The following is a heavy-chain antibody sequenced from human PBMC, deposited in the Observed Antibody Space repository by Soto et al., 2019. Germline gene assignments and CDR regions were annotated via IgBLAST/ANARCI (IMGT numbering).Heavy chain of an antibody. CDR2: ISPTGDAT. CDR3: TRDPRMPLEH. Sequence: EVVLLQSGGGLEQPGNSLRLSCAASGFTFTIFGMNWVRQVPGKGLEWVSMISPTGDATYYADSVRGRFTISRDNSKNILYPQMDSLRVEDTAVYYCTRDPRMPLEHRGQGSRVTVS. CDR1: GFTFTIFG. J-gene: IGHJ1*01. V-gene: IGHV3-23*01. D-gene: IGHD2-2*01.